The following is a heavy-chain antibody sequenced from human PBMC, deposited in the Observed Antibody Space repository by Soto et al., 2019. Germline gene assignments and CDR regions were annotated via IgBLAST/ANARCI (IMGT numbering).Heavy chain of an antibody. CDR1: GFTFSSYA. V-gene: IGHV3-30-3*01. Sequence: GGPLRLSCAASGFTFSSYAMHWVRQAPGKGLEWVAVISYDGSNKYYADSVKGRFTISRGNSKNTLYLQMNSLRAEDTAVYYCARDRDWGQGTLVTVSS. J-gene: IGHJ4*02. CDR3: ARDRD. CDR2: ISYDGSNK.